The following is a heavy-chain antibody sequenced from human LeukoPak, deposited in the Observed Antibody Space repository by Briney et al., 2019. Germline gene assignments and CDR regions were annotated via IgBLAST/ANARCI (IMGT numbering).Heavy chain of an antibody. CDR3: ARHIAAAGFDY. D-gene: IGHD6-13*01. V-gene: IGHV3-64*01. CDR2: ISSNGGST. Sequence: PGGSLRLSCAASGFTFSSYAMHWVRQAPGKGLEYVSAISSNGGSTYYANSVKGRFTISRDNSKNTLYLQMGSLRAEDVAVYYCARHIAAAGFDYWGQGTLVTVSS. J-gene: IGHJ4*02. CDR1: GFTFSSYA.